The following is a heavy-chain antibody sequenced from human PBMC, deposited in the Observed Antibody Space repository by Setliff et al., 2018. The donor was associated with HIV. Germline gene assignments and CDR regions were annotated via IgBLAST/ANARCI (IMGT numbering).Heavy chain of an antibody. Sequence: GGSLRLSCAASGFTFRSYAMSWVRQAPGKGLEWVSGISGSGGSKYYADSVKGRFTISRDNSKSMLYVQMNSLRVEDTAVYYCARDLRSSHGSPNYFDYWGRGALVTVSS. J-gene: IGHJ4*02. CDR1: GFTFRSYA. V-gene: IGHV3-23*01. CDR2: ISGSGGSK. CDR3: ARDLRSSHGSPNYFDY. D-gene: IGHD2-15*01.